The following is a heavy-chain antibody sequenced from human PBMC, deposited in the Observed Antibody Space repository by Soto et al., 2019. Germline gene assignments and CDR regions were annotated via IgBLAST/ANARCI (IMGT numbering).Heavy chain of an antibody. D-gene: IGHD3-16*01. CDR3: ATDRLGRVAVKTTGVRPRDGYWFDP. V-gene: IGHV4-59*01. CDR1: GGSISSYY. Sequence: SETLSLTCTVSGGSISSYYWSWIRQPPGEGLEWIWYIYYSGSTNYNPALKSRVTISVDTYKNQFSRKLSSVTAADTAVYYCATDRLGRVAVKTTGVRPRDGYWFDPWGQGTLVTVSS. CDR2: IYYSGST. J-gene: IGHJ5*02.